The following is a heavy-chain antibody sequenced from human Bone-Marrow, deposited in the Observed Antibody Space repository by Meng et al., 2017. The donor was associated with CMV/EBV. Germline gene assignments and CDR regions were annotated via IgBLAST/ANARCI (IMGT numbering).Heavy chain of an antibody. J-gene: IGHJ6*02. V-gene: IGHV1-2*02. CDR3: ARAPLTRLYYYYGMDV. D-gene: IGHD6-25*01. CDR1: GYTFTGYY. Sequence: ASVKVSCKASGYTFTGYYMHWVRQAPGQGLEWMGWINPNSGGTSYAQKFQGRVTMTRDTSTSTVYMELSSLRSEDTAVYYCARAPLTRLYYYYGMDVWGQGTTVTVSS. CDR2: INPNSGGT.